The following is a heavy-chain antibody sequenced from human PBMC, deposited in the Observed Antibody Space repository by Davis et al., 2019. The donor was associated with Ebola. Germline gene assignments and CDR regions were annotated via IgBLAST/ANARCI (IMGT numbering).Heavy chain of an antibody. CDR2: IKQDGSEK. D-gene: IGHD6-13*01. CDR3: ARDLSSSWYENWFDP. J-gene: IGHJ5*02. CDR1: GFTFSSYW. Sequence: PGGSLRLSCAASGFTFSSYWMSWVRQAPGKGLEWVANIKQDGSEKYYVDSVKGRFTISRDNAKNSLYLQMNSLRAEDTAVYYCARDLSSSWYENWFDPWGQGTLVTVSS. V-gene: IGHV3-7*03.